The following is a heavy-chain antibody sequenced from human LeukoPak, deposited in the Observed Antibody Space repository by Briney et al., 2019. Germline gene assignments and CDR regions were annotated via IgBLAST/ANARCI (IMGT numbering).Heavy chain of an antibody. CDR3: ARVLWGGSGVSDAFDI. D-gene: IGHD5-12*01. V-gene: IGHV4-59*08. CDR1: GGSISSYY. Sequence: PSETLSLTCTASGGSISSYYWSWIRQPPGKGLEWIWYIYYSGSTNYNPSLKSRVTISVDTSKNQFSLKLSSVTAADTAVYYCARVLWGGSGVSDAFDIWGQGTMVTVSS. J-gene: IGHJ3*02. CDR2: IYYSGST.